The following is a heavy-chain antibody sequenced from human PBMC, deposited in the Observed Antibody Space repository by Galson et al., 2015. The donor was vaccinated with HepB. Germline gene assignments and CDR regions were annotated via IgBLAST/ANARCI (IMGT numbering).Heavy chain of an antibody. V-gene: IGHV1-46*01. CDR1: GYTFTSYY. Sequence: SVKVSCKASGYTFTSYYMHWVRQAPGQGLEWMGIINPSGGSTSYAQKFQGRVTMTRDTSTSTVYMELSSLRSEDTAVYYCAREGGYCSSTSCYTRENYYYMDVWGKGTTVTVSS. CDR3: AREGGYCSSTSCYTRENYYYMDV. D-gene: IGHD2-2*02. J-gene: IGHJ6*03. CDR2: INPSGGST.